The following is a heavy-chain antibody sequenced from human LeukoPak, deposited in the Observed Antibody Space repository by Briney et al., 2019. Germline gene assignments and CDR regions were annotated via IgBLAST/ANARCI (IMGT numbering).Heavy chain of an antibody. CDR2: IDSAGDT. V-gene: IGHV3-13*04. D-gene: IGHD3-16*01. CDR1: GFXFSTYD. CDR3: ARGGLIGRIPWAFDV. Sequence: GGSLRLSCAASGFXFSTYDIHWVRQVTGKGLEWVSAIDSAGDTYYPGSVKGRFTISRENAKNSLYLQMNSLTAGDTAVYYCARGGLIGRIPWAFDVWGRGTMVTVSS. J-gene: IGHJ3*01.